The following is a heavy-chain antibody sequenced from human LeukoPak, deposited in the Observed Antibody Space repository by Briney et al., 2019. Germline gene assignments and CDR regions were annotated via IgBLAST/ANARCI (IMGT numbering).Heavy chain of an antibody. CDR2: IIPIFGTA. Sequence: SVKVSCKASGGTFSSYAISWVRQAPGQGLEWMGGIIPIFGTANYAQKFQGRVTITADESTSTAYMELSSLRSEDTAVYYCARSRLQYSSSWYGRAFDYWGQGTLVTVSS. J-gene: IGHJ4*02. CDR1: GGTFSSYA. D-gene: IGHD6-13*01. CDR3: ARSRLQYSSSWYGRAFDY. V-gene: IGHV1-69*13.